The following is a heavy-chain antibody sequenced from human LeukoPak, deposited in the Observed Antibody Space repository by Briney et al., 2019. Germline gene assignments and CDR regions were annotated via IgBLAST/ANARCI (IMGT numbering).Heavy chain of an antibody. V-gene: IGHV3-66*03. CDR1: GFTVSSNS. Sequence: GGSLRLSCTVSGFTVSSNSWSWVRQAPGKGLEWVSFDSVKGRFTVSRDNSKNTVYLHMSSLRPNDTALYYCARDPRIAVAGTTAYDYFFHMDVWGKGTTVIVSS. D-gene: IGHD6-19*01. J-gene: IGHJ6*03. CDR3: ARDPRIAVAGTTAYDYFFHMDV.